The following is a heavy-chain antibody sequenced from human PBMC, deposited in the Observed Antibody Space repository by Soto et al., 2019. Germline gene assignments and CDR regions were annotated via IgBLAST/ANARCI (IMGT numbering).Heavy chain of an antibody. CDR2: IIPIFGTA. J-gene: IGHJ4*02. D-gene: IGHD3-10*01. V-gene: IGHV1-69*06. CDR3: ARNWVGTTWFGELLFYFDY. CDR1: GGTFSSYA. Sequence: QVQLVQSGAEVKKPGSSVKVSCKASGGTFSSYAISWVRQAPGQGLEWMGGIIPIFGTANYAQKFQGRVTITADKSTSTAYMELSSLRSEDTAVYYCARNWVGTTWFGELLFYFDYWGQGTLVTVSS.